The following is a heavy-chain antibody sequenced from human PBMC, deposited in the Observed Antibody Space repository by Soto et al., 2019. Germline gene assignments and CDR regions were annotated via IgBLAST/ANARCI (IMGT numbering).Heavy chain of an antibody. V-gene: IGHV1-3*01. J-gene: IGHJ6*02. CDR2: INAGNGNT. D-gene: IGHD5-18*01. Sequence: ASVKVSCKASGYTFTSYAMHWVRQAPGQRLEWMGWINAGNGNTKYLQKFQGRVTITRDTSASTAYMELSSLRSEDTAVYYCARAVDTAPMDVWGQGTTVTVSS. CDR3: ARAVDTAPMDV. CDR1: GYTFTSYA.